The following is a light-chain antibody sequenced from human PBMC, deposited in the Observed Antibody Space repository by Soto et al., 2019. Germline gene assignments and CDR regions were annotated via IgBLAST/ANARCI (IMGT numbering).Light chain of an antibody. CDR2: EVT. Sequence: QCVLTQPPSASGSPGQSVTISCTGTSSDVGGYNYVSWYQQHPGKAPKLMIYEVTKRPSGVPDRFSGSKSGNTASLTVSGLQAEDEADYYCSSYVGGNNYVFGTGTKVTVL. CDR3: SSYVGGNNYV. CDR1: SSDVGGYNY. J-gene: IGLJ1*01. V-gene: IGLV2-8*01.